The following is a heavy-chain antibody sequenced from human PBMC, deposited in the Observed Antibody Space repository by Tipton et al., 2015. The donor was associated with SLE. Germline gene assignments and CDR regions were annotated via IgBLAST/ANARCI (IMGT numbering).Heavy chain of an antibody. Sequence: SLRLSCTASGFSFSNFEMHWVRQAPGKGLDWVAYISSGGSIIHYADSVKGRFTISRDNAKNSLYLQLNSLRVEDTAVYYCARDPGSYDFWSRAYMDVWGKGTTVTVSS. CDR3: ARDPGSYDFWSRAYMDV. V-gene: IGHV3-48*03. D-gene: IGHD3-3*01. J-gene: IGHJ6*03. CDR2: ISSGGSII. CDR1: GFSFSNFE.